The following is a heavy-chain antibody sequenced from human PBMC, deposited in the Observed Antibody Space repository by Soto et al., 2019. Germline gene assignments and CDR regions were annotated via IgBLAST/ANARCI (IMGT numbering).Heavy chain of an antibody. J-gene: IGHJ5*02. CDR3: ARGSLLYYDILTGYFALVS. D-gene: IGHD3-9*01. V-gene: IGHV4-59*01. CDR1: GGSMTTYY. CDR2: IFYSGST. Sequence: SETLSLTCTVSGGSMTTYYWSWIRQPPGKGLEWIGYIFYSGSTYYYPSLQSRVTISLDTSKSQFSLKLSSVTAADTAVYYCARGSLLYYDILTGYFALVSWGQGTLVTVSS.